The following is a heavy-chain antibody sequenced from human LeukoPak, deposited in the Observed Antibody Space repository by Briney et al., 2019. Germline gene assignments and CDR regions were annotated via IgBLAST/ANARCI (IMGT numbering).Heavy chain of an antibody. CDR2: INQDGSEK. Sequence: GGSLRLSCAASGFIFRNYWMGWVRQAPGKGREWVASINQDGSEKYYMDSMEGRFAISRDNAKTSLYLQINTLRAEDTAIFYCARDTHGAFDYWGQGILVTVSS. V-gene: IGHV3-7*03. CDR3: ARDTHGAFDY. J-gene: IGHJ4*02. CDR1: GFIFRNYW. D-gene: IGHD4-17*01.